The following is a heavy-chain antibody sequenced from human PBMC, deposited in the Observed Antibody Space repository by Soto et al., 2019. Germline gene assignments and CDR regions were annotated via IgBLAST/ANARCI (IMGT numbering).Heavy chain of an antibody. CDR2: IEYDGSNK. V-gene: IGHV3-33*06. Sequence: QVQLVESGGGVVQTGRSLRLSCAVSGFTFSSYGMHWVRQAPGKGLEWVAAIEYDGSNKFYADSEKGRFTISRDNSKNTLYLQMNGLRAEDTAVYYCAQRLGRWFFDLWGRATLVTGSP. J-gene: IGHJ2*01. D-gene: IGHD7-27*01. CDR1: GFTFSSYG. CDR3: AQRLGRWFFDL.